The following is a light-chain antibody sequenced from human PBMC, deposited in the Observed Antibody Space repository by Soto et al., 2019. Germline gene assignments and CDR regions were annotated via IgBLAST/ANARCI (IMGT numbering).Light chain of an antibody. CDR2: NAF. Sequence: EIVLTQSPATLSLSPGERATLSCRASQSVSSYLAWYQQKPGQSPRLLIYNAFNRATAIPARFSGSGSGTDFTLTIGSLEPEDFAVYYGQQRFNWPLTFGGGTKVEI. V-gene: IGKV3-11*01. CDR3: QQRFNWPLT. J-gene: IGKJ4*01. CDR1: QSVSSY.